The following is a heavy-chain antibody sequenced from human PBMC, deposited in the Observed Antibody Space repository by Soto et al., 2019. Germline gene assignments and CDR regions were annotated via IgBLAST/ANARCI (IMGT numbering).Heavy chain of an antibody. J-gene: IGHJ6*02. V-gene: IGHV1-69*01. CDR2: IIPIVTTP. D-gene: IGHD1-1*01. Sequence: QVRLVQSGAEVKKPGSSVKVSCEASGGTFSSYAVTWVRQAPGQGLEWMGGIIPIVTTPNYAQKFQGRLTIFPEQSPSKTFMEFGSLRSEDTGLQYCSRVWYNFLGPYSFFGMGGRGQGTTVIVSS. CDR3: SRVWYNFLGPYSFFGMGG. CDR1: GGTFSSYA.